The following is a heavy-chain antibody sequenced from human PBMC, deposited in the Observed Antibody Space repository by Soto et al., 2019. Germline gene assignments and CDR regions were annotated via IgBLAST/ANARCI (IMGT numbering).Heavy chain of an antibody. J-gene: IGHJ3*02. CDR3: ARDDQYVFDI. Sequence: EVQLVESGGGLVQPGGSLRLSCAASGFTFSTYSMNWVRQAPGKGLEWVSYISGSSWSLISYADSVKGRFTISRDNAKNSLCLQMNSLRAEDTAVYFCARDDQYVFDIWGQGTRVTVSS. D-gene: IGHD2-2*01. CDR1: GFTFSTYS. V-gene: IGHV3-48*01. CDR2: ISGSSWSLI.